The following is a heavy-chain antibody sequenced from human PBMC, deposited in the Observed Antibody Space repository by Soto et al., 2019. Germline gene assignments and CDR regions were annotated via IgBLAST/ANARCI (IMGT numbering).Heavy chain of an antibody. CDR2: ISYDGSNK. V-gene: IGHV3-30-3*01. D-gene: IGHD5-12*01. CDR1: GYTFSRYA. CDR3: ARDWATITGED. Sequence: QVQLVESGGGVVQPGRTLRLSCAASGYTFSRYAMHWVHQAQGKGMEWVAVISYDGSNKYYADSVKGRFTISRDNSKNTLYLQMNSLRAEDTAVYYCARDWATITGEDWGQGTLVTVSS. J-gene: IGHJ4*02.